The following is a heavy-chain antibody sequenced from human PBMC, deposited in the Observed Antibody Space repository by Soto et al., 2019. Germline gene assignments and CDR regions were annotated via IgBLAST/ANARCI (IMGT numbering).Heavy chain of an antibody. J-gene: IGHJ4*02. CDR1: GFTLRNYA. D-gene: IGHD1-20*01. V-gene: IGHV3-23*01. Sequence: SLRLSCDASGFTLRNYAMTWIRQAPGKGLEWVSLISANDVGTYYAESVKTRFTISTDQSRNTVYLQMDSLRADDTAIYYCAKAKNDYNWDNRPPFDYWGQGTLVTVSS. CDR2: ISANDVGT. CDR3: AKAKNDYNWDNRPPFDY.